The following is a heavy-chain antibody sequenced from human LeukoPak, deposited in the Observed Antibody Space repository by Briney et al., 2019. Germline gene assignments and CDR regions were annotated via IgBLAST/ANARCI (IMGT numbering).Heavy chain of an antibody. V-gene: IGHV3-33*01. D-gene: IGHD2-21*02. CDR1: GFTFSSYG. J-gene: IGHJ4*02. CDR3: ARDGQVGVDSPIVVVTANFDY. CDR2: IWFDGSNK. Sequence: GSSLRLSCSASGFTFSSYGMHWVRQAPGKGVERVADIWFDGSNKYYADSEKGRFTIFRDKSKNTLYLQMKSLRAEDTAVYYCARDGQVGVDSPIVVVTANFDYWGQGTLVTVSS.